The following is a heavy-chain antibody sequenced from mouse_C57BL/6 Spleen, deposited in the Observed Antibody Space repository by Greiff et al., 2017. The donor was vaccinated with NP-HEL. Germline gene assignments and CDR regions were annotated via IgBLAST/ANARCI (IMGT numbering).Heavy chain of an antibody. D-gene: IGHD2-4*01. CDR1: GFSFNTYA. V-gene: IGHV10-1*01. Sequence: EVQRVESGGGLVQPKGSLKLSCAASGFSFNTYAMNWVRQAPGKGLEWVARIRSKSNNYATYYADSVKDRFTISRDDSESMLYLQMNNMKTEDTAMYYCVDDYDGGDYYAMDYWGQGTSVTVSS. CDR3: VDDYDGGDYYAMDY. J-gene: IGHJ4*01. CDR2: IRSKSNNYAT.